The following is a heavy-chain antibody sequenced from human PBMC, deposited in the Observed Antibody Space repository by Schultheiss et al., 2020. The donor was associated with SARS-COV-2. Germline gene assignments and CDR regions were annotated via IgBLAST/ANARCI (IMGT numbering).Heavy chain of an antibody. Sequence: GGSLRLSCAASGDTSMSDAMHWVRQAPGKGLEWVAVTWFQGGNKYYADSVKGRFTISRDKANNTVYLQMNSVRAEDTAVYYCARESSLEGYYFDYWGQGTLVTVSS. D-gene: IGHD2-15*01. CDR3: ARESSLEGYYFDY. CDR1: GDTSMSDA. V-gene: IGHV3-33*08. J-gene: IGHJ4*02. CDR2: TWFQGGNK.